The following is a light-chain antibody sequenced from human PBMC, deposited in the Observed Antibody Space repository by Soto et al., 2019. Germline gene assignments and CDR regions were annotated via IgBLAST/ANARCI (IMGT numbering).Light chain of an antibody. CDR3: QQYNNWPWT. V-gene: IGKV3-15*01. CDR1: QSLDSN. Sequence: EIVMTQSPATLSVSPVERATLSCRASQSLDSNLAWYQQKPGQAPRLLIYRASTRATGIPARFSGSESGTDFTLTISSLQSEDFAVYYCQQYNNWPWTFGRGTKVEIK. CDR2: RAS. J-gene: IGKJ1*01.